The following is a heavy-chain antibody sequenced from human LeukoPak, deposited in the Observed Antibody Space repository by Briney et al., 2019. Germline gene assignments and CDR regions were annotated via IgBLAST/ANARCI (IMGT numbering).Heavy chain of an antibody. J-gene: IGHJ4*02. Sequence: GASVKVSCKASGYTFTSYAMNWVRQAPGQGLEWMGWINTNTGNPTYAQGFTGRFVFSLDTSVSTAYLQISSLKAEDTAVYYCARQSPHYYDSSGFPDYWGQGTLVTVSS. V-gene: IGHV7-4-1*02. CDR2: INTNTGNP. CDR3: ARQSPHYYDSSGFPDY. D-gene: IGHD3-22*01. CDR1: GYTFTSYA.